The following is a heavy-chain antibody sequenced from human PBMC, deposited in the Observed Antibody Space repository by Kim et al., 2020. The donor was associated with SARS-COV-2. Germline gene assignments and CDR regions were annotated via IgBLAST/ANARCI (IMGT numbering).Heavy chain of an antibody. CDR2: IYYSGST. D-gene: IGHD3-10*01. CDR1: GGSISSSSYY. J-gene: IGHJ4*02. Sequence: SETLSLTCTVSGGSISSSSYYWGWIRQPPGKGLEWIGSIYYSGSTYYNPSLKSRVTISVDTSKNQFSLKLSSVTAADTAVYYCARHDVDGSGSYYTRWGQGTLVTVSS. CDR3: ARHDVDGSGSYYTR. V-gene: IGHV4-39*01.